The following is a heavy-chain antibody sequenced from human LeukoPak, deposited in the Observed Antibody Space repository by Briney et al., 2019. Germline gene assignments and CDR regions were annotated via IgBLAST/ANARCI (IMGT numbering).Heavy chain of an antibody. J-gene: IGHJ5*02. CDR2: IIPILGIA. CDR3: ARFRDYGAIFASDGFDP. V-gene: IGHV1-69*04. Sequence: GASVKVSCKASGGTFSSYVISWVRQTPGQGVAWMGRIIPILGIANYAQKFQGRVSITAGKSTSTAYMERSSVRSEDTPVYYCARFRDYGAIFASDGFDPWGQGTLVTVSS. CDR1: GGTFSSYV. D-gene: IGHD4-17*01.